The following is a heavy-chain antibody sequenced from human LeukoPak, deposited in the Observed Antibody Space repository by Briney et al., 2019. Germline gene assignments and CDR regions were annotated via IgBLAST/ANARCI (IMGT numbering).Heavy chain of an antibody. CDR3: AKGNYGEKIDY. V-gene: IGHV3-23*01. J-gene: IGHJ4*02. D-gene: IGHD4-17*01. CDR2: ISASGGAT. Sequence: GGSLRLSCAASGFTFLRHGMTWFRQAPGKGLEWVSGISASGGATYYADSVKGRFTISRDDSKNTLYLQMNSLKAEDAALYYCAKGNYGEKIDYWGPGTLVTVSS. CDR1: GFTFLRHG.